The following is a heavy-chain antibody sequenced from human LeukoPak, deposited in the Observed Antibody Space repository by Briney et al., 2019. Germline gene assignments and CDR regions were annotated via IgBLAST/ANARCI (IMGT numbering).Heavy chain of an antibody. D-gene: IGHD3-3*01. CDR3: AKGAKGRYYDFWSGYQAFDY. CDR1: GFTFSSYG. V-gene: IGHV3-33*06. Sequence: GGSLRLSCAASGFTFSSYGMHWVRQAPGKGPEWVAVIWYDGSNKYYADSVKGRFTISRDNSKNTLYLQMNSLRAEDTAVYYCAKGAKGRYYDFWSGYQAFDYWGQGTLVTVSS. J-gene: IGHJ4*02. CDR2: IWYDGSNK.